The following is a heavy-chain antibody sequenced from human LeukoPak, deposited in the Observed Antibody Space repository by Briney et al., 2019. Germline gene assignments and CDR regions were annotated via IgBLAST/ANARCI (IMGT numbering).Heavy chain of an antibody. CDR3: ARPPDTGTRSAFDI. J-gene: IGHJ3*02. CDR1: GYSFTTYW. Sequence: GESLKISCKGSGYSFTTYWIAWVRQMPGKGLEWMGIIYPGDSDTRYGPSFQGQVTFSADKSINTAYLQWSSLKASDTAMYYCARPPDTGTRSAFDIWGQGTMVIVSS. CDR2: IYPGDSDT. V-gene: IGHV5-51*01. D-gene: IGHD1-7*01.